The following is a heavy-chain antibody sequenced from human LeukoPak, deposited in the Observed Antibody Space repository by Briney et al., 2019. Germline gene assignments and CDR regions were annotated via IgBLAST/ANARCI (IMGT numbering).Heavy chain of an antibody. J-gene: IGHJ4*02. Sequence: GASVKVSCKASGYDFNSYIVTWVRQAPGQGLEWVGWIRVFNGNADYPQNFAGRVTLTAEASTTTVYLELNSLTSDDTAVYYCARANGLGHCNSSICFPFDFWGQGTLVTVSS. CDR1: GYDFNSYI. V-gene: IGHV1-18*04. D-gene: IGHD2/OR15-2a*01. CDR2: IRVFNGNA. CDR3: ARANGLGHCNSSICFPFDF.